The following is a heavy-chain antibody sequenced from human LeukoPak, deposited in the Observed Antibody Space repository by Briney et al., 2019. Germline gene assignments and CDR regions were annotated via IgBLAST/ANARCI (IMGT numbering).Heavy chain of an antibody. CDR1: GFTFSNAW. Sequence: GGSLRLSCAASGFTFSNAWMSWVRQAPGKGLEWVAYISYDSNALHHADPVRGRFTISRDNAKNSLYLQMNCLRAEDTAVYYCARYYYDSSGYPAFDIWGQGTLVTVSS. CDR3: ARYYYDSSGYPAFDI. CDR2: ISYDSNAL. V-gene: IGHV3-11*04. D-gene: IGHD3-22*01. J-gene: IGHJ3*02.